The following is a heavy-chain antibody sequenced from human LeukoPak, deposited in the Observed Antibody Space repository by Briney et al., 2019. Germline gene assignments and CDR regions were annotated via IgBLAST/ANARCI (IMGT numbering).Heavy chain of an antibody. CDR2: INSDGSST. CDR3: ARDPTYYDFWSGYYPLPDV. J-gene: IGHJ6*02. D-gene: IGHD3-3*01. V-gene: IGHV3-74*01. Sequence: PGGSLRLSCAASGFTFSSYLMHWVRQVPGKGLVWVSRINSDGSSTSYADSVKGRFTIFRDNGKNTLYLQMNSLRAEDTAVYYCARDPTYYDFWSGYYPLPDVWGQGTTVTVSS. CDR1: GFTFSSYL.